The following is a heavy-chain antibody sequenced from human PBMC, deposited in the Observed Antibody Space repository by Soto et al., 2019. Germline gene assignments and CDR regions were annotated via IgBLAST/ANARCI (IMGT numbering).Heavy chain of an antibody. CDR2: INAGNGNT. D-gene: IGHD6-13*01. CDR1: GYTFTSYA. Sequence: QVQLVQSGAEEKKPGASVKVSCKASGYTFTSYAMHWVRQAPGQRLEWMGWINAGNGNTKYSQKFQGRVTITRDRXANTAYMELSSLRSEDTAVYYCARIIAGYYYGMDVWGQGTTVTVSS. V-gene: IGHV1-3*05. CDR3: ARIIAGYYYGMDV. J-gene: IGHJ6*02.